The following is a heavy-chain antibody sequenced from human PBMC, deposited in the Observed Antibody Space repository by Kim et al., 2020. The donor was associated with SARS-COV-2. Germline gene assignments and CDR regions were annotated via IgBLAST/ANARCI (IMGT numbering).Heavy chain of an antibody. V-gene: IGHV3-21*01. J-gene: IGHJ4*02. D-gene: IGHD4-17*01. CDR3: ASRDYGDYSDFDY. Sequence: YEDSVKGRFTNSSDNAKNSLYRRMNSLRAEDTAVYYCASRDYGDYSDFDYWGQGTLVTVSS.